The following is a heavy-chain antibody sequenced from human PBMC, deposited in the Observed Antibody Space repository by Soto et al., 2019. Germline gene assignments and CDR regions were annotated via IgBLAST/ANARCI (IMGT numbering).Heavy chain of an antibody. D-gene: IGHD1-26*01. CDR2: VIPMFGSS. V-gene: IGHV1-69*01. J-gene: IGHJ4*02. CDR1: GGTFSSYA. CDR3: ARGRGSGTYAPVGY. Sequence: QVQLVQSGAEAKKPGSSVKVSCQASGGTFSSYAISWVRQAPGQGLEWMGGVIPMFGSSNYAQKFQGRVTITADESTSTAYMELNSLRVEDTAVYYCARGRGSGTYAPVGYWGQGTLVTVSS.